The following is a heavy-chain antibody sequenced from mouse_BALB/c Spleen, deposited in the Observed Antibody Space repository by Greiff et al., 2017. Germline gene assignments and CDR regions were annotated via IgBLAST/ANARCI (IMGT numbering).Heavy chain of an antibody. V-gene: IGHV7-1*02. CDR2: SRNKANDYTT. J-gene: IGHJ4*01. CDR3: AREGHYYAMDY. Sequence: EVKVVESGGGLVQPGGSLRLSCATSGFTFSDFYMEWVRQPPGKRLEWIAASRNKANDYTTEYSASVKGRFIVSRDTSQSILYLQMNALRAEDTAIYYCAREGHYYAMDYWGQGTSVTVSS. CDR1: GFTFSDFY.